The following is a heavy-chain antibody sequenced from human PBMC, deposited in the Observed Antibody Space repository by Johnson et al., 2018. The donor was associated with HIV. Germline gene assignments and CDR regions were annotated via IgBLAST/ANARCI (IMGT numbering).Heavy chain of an antibody. D-gene: IGHD2-15*01. Sequence: VQLVESGGGLVQPGGSLRLSCAASGFTFSSYAMSWVRQAPGKGLEWVSAIYSGGSTYYADSLKGRFTISRDNSKNTVYLQRNSRRAEDTAVYYCAGDMGTHAFDIWGQGTMVTVSS. V-gene: IGHV3-66*01. CDR2: IYSGGST. CDR3: AGDMGTHAFDI. CDR1: GFTFSSYA. J-gene: IGHJ3*02.